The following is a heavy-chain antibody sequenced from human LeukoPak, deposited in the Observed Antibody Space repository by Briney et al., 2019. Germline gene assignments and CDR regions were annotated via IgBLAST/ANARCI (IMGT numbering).Heavy chain of an antibody. CDR1: GFTFSSYW. CDR3: ARDGSYYSSGAFDI. D-gene: IGHD1-26*01. J-gene: IGHJ3*02. CDR2: INTDGSST. V-gene: IGHV3-74*01. Sequence: GALRLSCAASGFTFSSYWMHWVRQAPGKGLVWVSRINTDGSSTSYADSVKGRFTTSRDNAKNTLYLQMNSLRAEDTAVYYCARDGSYYSSGAFDIWGQGTMVTVSS.